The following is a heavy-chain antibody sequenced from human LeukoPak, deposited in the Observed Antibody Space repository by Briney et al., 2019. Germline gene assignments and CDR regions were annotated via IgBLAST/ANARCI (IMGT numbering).Heavy chain of an antibody. CDR2: LSGSGGST. CDR3: AKSASGWPYYFDY. CDR1: GFTFSSYA. V-gene: IGHV3-23*01. J-gene: IGHJ4*02. D-gene: IGHD6-19*01. Sequence: GGSLRLSCAASGFTFSSYAMKWVRQAPGKGLEWVSGLSGSGGSTYYADSVKGRFTISRDNSKNTLYLQMNSLRAEDTAVYYCAKSASGWPYYFDYWGQGTLVTVSS.